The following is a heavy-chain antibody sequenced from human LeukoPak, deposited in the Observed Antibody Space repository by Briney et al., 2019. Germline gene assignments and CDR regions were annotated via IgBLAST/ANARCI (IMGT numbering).Heavy chain of an antibody. V-gene: IGHV1-18*01. D-gene: IGHD3-22*01. J-gene: IGHJ6*03. CDR3: ARDGTVDYDSSGPYYYYYYMDV. CDR2: ISAYNGNT. CDR1: GYTFTSYG. Sequence: ASVKVSCKASGYTFTSYGISWVRQAPGQGLEWMGWISAYNGNTNYAQKLQGRVTMTTDTSTSTAYMELRSLRSDDTAVYYCARDGTVDYDSSGPYYYYYYMDVWGKGTTVTVSS.